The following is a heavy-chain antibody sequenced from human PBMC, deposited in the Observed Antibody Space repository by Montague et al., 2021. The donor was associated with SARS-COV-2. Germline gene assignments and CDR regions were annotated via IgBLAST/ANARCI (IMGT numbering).Heavy chain of an antibody. J-gene: IGHJ3*02. Sequence: PALVKPTQTLTLTCTFSGFSLSTSGVGVGWIRQPPGKALEWLALIYWDDDKRYSPSLKSRLTITMDTSKNQVVLTMTNMDPVDTATYYCAHRRGLLLSDAFDIRGQGTMVTVSS. CDR3: AHRRGLLLSDAFDI. CDR1: GFSLSTSGVG. D-gene: IGHD1-26*01. V-gene: IGHV2-5*02. CDR2: IYWDDDK.